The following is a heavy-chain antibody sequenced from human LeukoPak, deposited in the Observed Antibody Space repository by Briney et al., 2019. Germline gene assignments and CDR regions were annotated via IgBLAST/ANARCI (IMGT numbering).Heavy chain of an antibody. CDR2: ISGSGGST. J-gene: IGHJ4*02. CDR1: GFTFSSYA. Sequence: PGGSLRLSCAASGFTFSSYAMSWVRQAPRKGLEWVSAISGSGGSTYYADSVKGRFTISSDNSTNTLYLQMNSLRAEDTAVYSRANDDYALGVYWGQGTLVTVSS. D-gene: IGHD4-17*01. CDR3: ANDDYALGVY. V-gene: IGHV3-23*01.